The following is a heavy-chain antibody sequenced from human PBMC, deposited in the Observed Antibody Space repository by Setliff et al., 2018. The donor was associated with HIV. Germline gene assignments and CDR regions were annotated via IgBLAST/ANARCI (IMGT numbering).Heavy chain of an antibody. CDR2: ISSSNSYI. Sequence: PGGSLRLSCAASGFTFSRYSMNWFRQAPGKGLEWVSSISSSNSYIYHADSVKGRFTISRDNAKNSLYLQMNSLRAEDTAVYYCARDFLGDGYMDVWGKGTTVTVSS. J-gene: IGHJ6*03. D-gene: IGHD3-16*01. V-gene: IGHV3-21*01. CDR1: GFTFSRYS. CDR3: ARDFLGDGYMDV.